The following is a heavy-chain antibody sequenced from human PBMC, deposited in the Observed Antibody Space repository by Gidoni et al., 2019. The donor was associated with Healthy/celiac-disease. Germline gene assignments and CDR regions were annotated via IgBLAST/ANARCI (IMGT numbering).Heavy chain of an antibody. CDR1: GATFSSYA. CDR2: IIPIFGTA. V-gene: IGHV1-69*01. D-gene: IGHD3-10*01. Sequence: EVKKPGSSVKVSCKASGATFSSYAISWVRQAPGQGLEWMGGIIPIFGTANYAQKFQGRVTITAEESTSTAYMELSSLRSEDTAVYYCARVGVLFTMVRGPYYYYGMDVWGQGTTVTVSS. CDR3: ARVGVLFTMVRGPYYYYGMDV. J-gene: IGHJ6*02.